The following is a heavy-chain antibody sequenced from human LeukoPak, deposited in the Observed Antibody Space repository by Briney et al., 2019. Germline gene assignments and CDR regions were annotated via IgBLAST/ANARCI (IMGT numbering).Heavy chain of an antibody. CDR1: GGSISSYY. D-gene: IGHD3-3*01. J-gene: IGHJ6*02. Sequence: SETLSLTCTVSGGSISSYYWSWIRQPPGKGLEWIGYIYYSGSTNYNPSLKSRVTISVDTSKNQFSLKLSSVTAADTAVYYCARGSPTRDFWSGYYPYGMDVWGQGTTVTVSS. V-gene: IGHV4-59*08. CDR3: ARGSPTRDFWSGYYPYGMDV. CDR2: IYYSGST.